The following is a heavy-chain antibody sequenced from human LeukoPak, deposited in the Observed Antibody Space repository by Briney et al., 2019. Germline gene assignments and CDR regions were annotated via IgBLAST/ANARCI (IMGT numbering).Heavy chain of an antibody. Sequence: SETLSLTCTVSGGSISSNTYYWGWIRQPPGKGLEWIGTVYYSGGTYYNPSLKSRVTISVDTSKNQFSLKLSSVTAADTAVYYCARRNYYYYYGMDVWGQGTTVTVSS. CDR2: VYYSGGT. J-gene: IGHJ6*02. D-gene: IGHD4-11*01. CDR1: GGSISSNTYY. CDR3: ARRNYYYYYGMDV. V-gene: IGHV4-39*01.